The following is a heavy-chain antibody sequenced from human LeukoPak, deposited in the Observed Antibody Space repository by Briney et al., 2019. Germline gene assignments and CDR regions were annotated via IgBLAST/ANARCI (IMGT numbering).Heavy chain of an antibody. CDR1: GFTFSSYA. Sequence: GGSLTLSCAASGFTFSSYAMSWVRQAPGKGLEWVSAISGSGGSTYYADSVKGRFTISRDNSKNTLYLQMNSLRAEDTAVYYCAKDHRGCSSTSCYVYFDYWGQGTLVTVSS. CDR3: AKDHRGCSSTSCYVYFDY. V-gene: IGHV3-23*01. CDR2: ISGSGGST. D-gene: IGHD2-2*01. J-gene: IGHJ4*02.